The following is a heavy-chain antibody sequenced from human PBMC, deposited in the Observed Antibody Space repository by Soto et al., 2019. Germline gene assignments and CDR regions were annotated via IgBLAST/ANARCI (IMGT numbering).Heavy chain of an antibody. D-gene: IGHD6-13*01. CDR1: GFTVSSNY. Sequence: GGSLRLSCAASGFTVSSNYMSWVRQAPGKGLEWVSVIYSGGSTYYADSVKGRFTISRDNSKNTLYLQMNSLRAEDTAVYYCARMTGYSSSWYDYWGQGTLVTVSS. CDR2: IYSGGST. CDR3: ARMTGYSSSWYDY. V-gene: IGHV3-53*01. J-gene: IGHJ4*02.